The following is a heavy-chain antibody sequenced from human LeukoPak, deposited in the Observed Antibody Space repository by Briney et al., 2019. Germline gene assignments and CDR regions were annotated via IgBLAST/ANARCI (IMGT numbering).Heavy chain of an antibody. J-gene: IGHJ4*02. CDR3: ARVRWAGGYSYGLFAY. V-gene: IGHV3-7*03. Sequence: GGSLRLSCAASGFTFSSYWMSWVRQAPGKGLEWVANIKQDGSEKYYVDSVKGQFTISRDNAKNSLYLQMNSLRAEDTAVYYCARVRWAGGYSYGLFAYWGQGTLVTVSS. CDR1: GFTFSSYW. CDR2: IKQDGSEK. D-gene: IGHD5-18*01.